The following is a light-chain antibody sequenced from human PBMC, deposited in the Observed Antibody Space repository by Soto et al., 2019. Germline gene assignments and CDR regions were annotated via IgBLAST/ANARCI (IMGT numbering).Light chain of an antibody. CDR2: GSS. V-gene: IGKV3-20*01. CDR3: QQYGTSPLT. CDR1: HRTDTNS. Sequence: ESVYTQSPGTLSLSPGEIANISCRASHRTDTNSLAWYQQKPGQAPRLLIYGSSSRATGIPDRFSGSGSGTDFTLTISRLEPEDFAVYACQQYGTSPLTFGGGTKVEIK. J-gene: IGKJ4*01.